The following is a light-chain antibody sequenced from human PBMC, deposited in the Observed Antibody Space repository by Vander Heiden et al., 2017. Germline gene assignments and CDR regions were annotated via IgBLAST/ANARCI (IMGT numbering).Light chain of an antibody. J-gene: IGLJ3*02. CDR3: QTWATGIQV. CDR2: VNNDGSH. V-gene: IGLV4-69*01. Sequence: QLALTQSPSASASLGASVKLTCTLSSGHSSYAIAWHQQQPEKGPRYLMKVNNDGSHTKGDGIPDRFSGSSSGAERYLIISSLQSDDEADYYCQTWATGIQVFGGGTKLNGL. CDR1: SGHSSYA.